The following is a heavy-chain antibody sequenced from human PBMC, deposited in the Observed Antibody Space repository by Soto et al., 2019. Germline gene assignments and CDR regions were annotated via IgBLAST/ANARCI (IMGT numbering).Heavy chain of an antibody. V-gene: IGHV4-31*03. J-gene: IGHJ6*03. Sequence: SETLSLTCTVSGGSISSGGYYWSWIRQHPGKGLEWIGYIYYSGSTYYNPSLKSRVTISVETSKNQFSLKLSSVTAADTAVYYCARDPRELDYGDYVYMDVWGKGTTVTVSS. CDR1: GGSISSGGYY. CDR3: ARDPRELDYGDYVYMDV. CDR2: IYYSGST. D-gene: IGHD4-17*01.